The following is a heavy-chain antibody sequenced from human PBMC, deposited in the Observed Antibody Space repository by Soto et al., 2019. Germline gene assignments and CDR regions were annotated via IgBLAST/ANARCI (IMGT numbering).Heavy chain of an antibody. Sequence: EVQLVESGGGLVKPGESLTLSGVASGLTLSNAWMTWVRQAPGKGLEWVGRIKSKGDGGTTDYAAPVKGRFTISRDDSKDTLYLQMNSLKPEDTAVYYCTTELRWEVQPVYWGQGTLVTVSS. J-gene: IGHJ4*02. CDR2: IKSKGDGGTT. D-gene: IGHD1-1*01. CDR1: GLTLSNAW. V-gene: IGHV3-15*01. CDR3: TTELRWEVQPVY.